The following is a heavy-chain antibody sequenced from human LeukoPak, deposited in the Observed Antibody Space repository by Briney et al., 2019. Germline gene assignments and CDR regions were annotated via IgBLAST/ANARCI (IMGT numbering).Heavy chain of an antibody. D-gene: IGHD6-19*01. J-gene: IGHJ4*02. Sequence: AGGSLRLSCAASGFTFSSYAMSWVRQAPGKGLGWVSAISGSGGSTYYADSVKGRFTISRDNTKNTLYLQMNSLRAEDTAVYYCAKARRDWAGQWLVLDYWGQGTLVTVSS. CDR3: AKARRDWAGQWLVLDY. CDR2: ISGSGGST. V-gene: IGHV3-23*01. CDR1: GFTFSSYA.